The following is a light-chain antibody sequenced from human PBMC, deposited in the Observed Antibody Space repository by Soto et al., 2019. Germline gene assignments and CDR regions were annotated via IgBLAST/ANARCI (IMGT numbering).Light chain of an antibody. Sequence: QSALTQPRSVSGSPGQSVTISCTGTSSDVGGYNYVSWYQQHPGKAPKLMIYDVSKRPSGVPDRFSGSKSGNTASLTISGLQAEDEADYYCCSYAGGYALDVVFGGGTKLTVL. J-gene: IGLJ2*01. V-gene: IGLV2-11*01. CDR3: CSYAGGYALDVV. CDR2: DVS. CDR1: SSDVGGYNY.